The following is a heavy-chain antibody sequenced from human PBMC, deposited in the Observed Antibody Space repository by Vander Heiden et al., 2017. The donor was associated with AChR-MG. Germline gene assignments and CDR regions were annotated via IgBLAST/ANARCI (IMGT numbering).Heavy chain of an antibody. CDR1: GVTFSSNV. CDR3: ARDGEPEYYYYMDV. V-gene: IGHV3-30-3*01. J-gene: IGHJ6*03. D-gene: IGHD3-3*01. CDR2: ISYDGSNK. Sequence: QVQLVESGGGVVQPARSLRLSCAPSGVTFSSNVMHWVGQAPGKGLEWGAVISYDGSNKYYADSVKGRFTISRDNSKNTLYLQMNSLRAEDTAVYYCARDGEPEYYYYMDVWGKGTTVTVSS.